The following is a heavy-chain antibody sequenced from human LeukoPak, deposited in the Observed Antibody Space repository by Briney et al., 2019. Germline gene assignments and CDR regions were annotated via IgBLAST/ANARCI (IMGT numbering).Heavy chain of an antibody. CDR1: GGSISTSDYY. D-gene: IGHD3-10*01. J-gene: IGHJ6*03. Sequence: SETLSLTCTVSGGSISTSDYYWGWIRQPPGKGLEWIGSIYYSGSTYYNPSLKSRVTISVDTSKNQFSLKLSSVTAADTAVYYCARDGDGQYGYYYYMDVWGKGTTVTVSS. V-gene: IGHV4-39*07. CDR2: IYYSGST. CDR3: ARDGDGQYGYYYYMDV.